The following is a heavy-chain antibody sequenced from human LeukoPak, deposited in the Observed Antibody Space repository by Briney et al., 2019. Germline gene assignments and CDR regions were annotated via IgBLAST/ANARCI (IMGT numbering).Heavy chain of an antibody. J-gene: IGHJ5*02. CDR1: GGSITGHY. V-gene: IGHV4-59*11. CDR2: IHYTGST. D-gene: IGHD3-16*01. CDR3: ARLHALGAEEFDP. Sequence: SETLSLTCTVSGGSITGHYWSWIRQPPGKGLEWIGYIHYTGSTNYNPSLNSRITMSVDTPNNQFSLRLTSVAATDTAVYYCARLHALGAEEFDPWGQGALVTVSS.